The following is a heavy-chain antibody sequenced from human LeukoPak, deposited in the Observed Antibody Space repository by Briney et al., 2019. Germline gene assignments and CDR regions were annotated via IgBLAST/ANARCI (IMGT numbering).Heavy chain of an antibody. CDR3: AREGGGGIDY. J-gene: IGHJ4*02. Sequence: SETLSLTCTVSGVSISSYYWSWIRQPPGKGLEWIGYIYYSGSTNYNPSLKSRVTISVDTSKNQFSLKLSSVTAADTAVYYCAREGGGGIDYWGQGTLVTVSS. CDR2: IYYSGST. V-gene: IGHV4-59*01. CDR1: GVSISSYY. D-gene: IGHD2-15*01.